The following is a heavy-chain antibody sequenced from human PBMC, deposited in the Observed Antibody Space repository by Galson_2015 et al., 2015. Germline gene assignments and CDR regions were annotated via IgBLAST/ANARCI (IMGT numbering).Heavy chain of an antibody. CDR3: ARGTNYYGSGNDGFEI. J-gene: IGHJ3*02. CDR2: IWFDGSNK. D-gene: IGHD3-10*01. V-gene: IGHV3-33*01. Sequence: SLRLSCAAADFTFSNYGMHWVRQAPGKGLEWVAVIWFDGSNKYYADSVKGRFTISRDNSQNTLYLQMNSLRAEDTAVYYCARGTNYYGSGNDGFEILGQGTMVTVSS. CDR1: DFTFSNYG.